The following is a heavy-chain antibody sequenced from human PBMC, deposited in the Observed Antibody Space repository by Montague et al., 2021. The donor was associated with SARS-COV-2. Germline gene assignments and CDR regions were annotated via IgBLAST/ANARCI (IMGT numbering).Heavy chain of an antibody. Sequence: SETLSLTCNVSGASINDYYWDWLRQSPGKRLEWIGYVYTAVRTIYNPSLKGRVTISLDTSKNQISLKLTSMTTADAAVYFCARRAAGGLFYFDYWGLGTLVSVSS. V-gene: IGHV4-59*01. CDR2: VYTAVRT. J-gene: IGHJ4*02. D-gene: IGHD6-13*01. CDR3: ARRAAGGLFYFDY. CDR1: GASINDYY.